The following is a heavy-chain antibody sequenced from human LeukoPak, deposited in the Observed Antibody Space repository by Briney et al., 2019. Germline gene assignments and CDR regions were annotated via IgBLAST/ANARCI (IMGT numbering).Heavy chain of an antibody. CDR3: ARDRFGYGGNSDY. Sequence: GGSLKLSCAASGFTFSGSAMHWVRQASGKGLEWVGRIRSKVNNYATAYAASVKDRFTISRDDSRNTAYLQMNSLRAEDTAVYYCARDRFGYGGNSDYWGQGTLVTVSS. J-gene: IGHJ4*02. V-gene: IGHV3-73*01. CDR2: IRSKVNNYAT. CDR1: GFTFSGSA. D-gene: IGHD4-23*01.